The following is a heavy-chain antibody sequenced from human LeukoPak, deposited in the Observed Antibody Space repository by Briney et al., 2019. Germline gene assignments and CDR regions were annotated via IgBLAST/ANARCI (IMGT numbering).Heavy chain of an antibody. CDR1: GGSISSYY. J-gene: IGHJ5*02. Sequence: SETLSLTCSVSGGSISSYYWSWIRQAPGKGLEWIGYIYYSGSTNYNPSLKSRVTISVDTSKNQFSLKLSSVTAADTAVYYCARGDYYGSGTNWFDPWGQGTLVTVSS. CDR3: ARGDYYGSGTNWFDP. V-gene: IGHV4-59*01. CDR2: IYYSGST. D-gene: IGHD3-10*01.